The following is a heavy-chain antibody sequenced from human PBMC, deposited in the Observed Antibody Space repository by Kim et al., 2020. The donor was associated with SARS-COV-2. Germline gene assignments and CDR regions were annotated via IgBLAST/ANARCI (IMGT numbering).Heavy chain of an antibody. V-gene: IGHV3-30-3*01. J-gene: IGHJ4*02. D-gene: IGHD3-22*01. CDR3: VKTDDYDSHFDY. CDR1: GFSFRSQA. CDR2: ISYDGTKQ. Sequence: GGSLRLSCAASGFSFRSQAMHWVRQAPGKGLDWVSCISYDGTKQWYADSVKGRFTISRDNSKNTLFLQMNSLGTEDTAVYYCVKTDDYDSHFDYWGQGTLVNVSS.